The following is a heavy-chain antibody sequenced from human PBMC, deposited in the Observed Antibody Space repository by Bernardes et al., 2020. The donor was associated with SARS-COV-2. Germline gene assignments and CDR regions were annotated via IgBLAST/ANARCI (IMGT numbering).Heavy chain of an antibody. D-gene: IGHD3-22*01. Sequence: SETLSLTCTVSGGSISSGGYYWSWIRQHPGKGLAWIGYIYYSGSTYYNPSLKSRVTISVDTSKNQFSLKLSSVTAADTAVYYCARGRDSSGYRPDYWGQGTLVTVSS. CDR1: GGSISSGGYY. CDR2: IYYSGST. V-gene: IGHV4-31*03. J-gene: IGHJ4*02. CDR3: ARGRDSSGYRPDY.